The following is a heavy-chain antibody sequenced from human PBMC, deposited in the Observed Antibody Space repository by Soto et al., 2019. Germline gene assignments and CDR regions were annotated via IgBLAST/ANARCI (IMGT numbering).Heavy chain of an antibody. J-gene: IGHJ4*02. CDR1: GGSISSSSSY. CDR2: SYYSGST. D-gene: IGHD2-21*02. Sequence: SETLSLTCAVSGGSISSSSSYWGWIRQPPGKGLEWIGSSYYSGSTYYNSSLKSRVTISVDTSKNQFSLKLSSLTAADTAEYYCARRVWYCGGGCQPTLWYIDSWGEATLVTVSS. CDR3: ARRVWYCGGGCQPTLWYIDS. V-gene: IGHV4-39*01.